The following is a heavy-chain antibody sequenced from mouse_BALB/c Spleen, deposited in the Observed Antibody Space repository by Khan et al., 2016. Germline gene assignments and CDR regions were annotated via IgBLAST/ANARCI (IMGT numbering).Heavy chain of an antibody. CDR2: IRNKANGYTT. CDR3: ARDRGRLRGAMDY. Sequence: EVELVESGGGLVQPGGSLRLSCATSGFTFTDYYMSWVRQPPGKALEWLGFIRNKANGYTTEYSASVKGRFTISRDTSQSILYLQMNTLGAEDSATYNYARDRGRLRGAMDYWGQGTSVTVSS. D-gene: IGHD2-4*01. CDR1: GFTFTDYY. J-gene: IGHJ4*01. V-gene: IGHV7-3*02.